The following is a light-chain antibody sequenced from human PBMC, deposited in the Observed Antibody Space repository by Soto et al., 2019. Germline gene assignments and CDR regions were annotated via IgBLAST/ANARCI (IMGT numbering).Light chain of an antibody. J-gene: IGKJ1*01. V-gene: IGKV3-20*01. CDR1: QSVSSSY. CDR2: GAS. Sequence: EIVLTQSPGTLSLSPGERATLSCRASQSVSSSYLAWYQQKPGQAPRLLIYGASSRATDIPDRFSGSGSGTDFILTISRLEPEDFAVYYWQQYGSSPRTFGQGTKVEIK. CDR3: QQYGSSPRT.